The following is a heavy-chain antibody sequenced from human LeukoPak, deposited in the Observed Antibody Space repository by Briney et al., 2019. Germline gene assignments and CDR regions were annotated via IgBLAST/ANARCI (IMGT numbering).Heavy chain of an antibody. Sequence: SETLSLTCTVSGGSIRSYFWSWIRQPPGKGLEWIGYIYYSGSTDSNPSLKSRVTISVDTSKNQFSLKLISVTAADTAVYYCAREDYYDSGSFDPWGQGTLVTVSS. CDR2: IYYSGST. D-gene: IGHD3-22*01. CDR1: GGSIRSYF. V-gene: IGHV4-59*01. CDR3: AREDYYDSGSFDP. J-gene: IGHJ5*02.